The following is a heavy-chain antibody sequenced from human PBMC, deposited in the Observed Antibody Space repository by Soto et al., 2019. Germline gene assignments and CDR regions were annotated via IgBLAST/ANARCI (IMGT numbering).Heavy chain of an antibody. Sequence: EVQLVESGGGLVQPGGSLRLSCAASGFTFSSNWMNWVRQAPGKGLEWVANIKQDGSEKYYVDSVKGRFTISRDNAKHSLLLQINSLSVEDTAVYYCARDLGYCSGGTCYSVLGYWGQGALVTFSS. V-gene: IGHV3-7*03. CDR3: ARDLGYCSGGTCYSVLGY. CDR2: IKQDGSEK. D-gene: IGHD2-15*01. CDR1: GFTFSSNW. J-gene: IGHJ4*02.